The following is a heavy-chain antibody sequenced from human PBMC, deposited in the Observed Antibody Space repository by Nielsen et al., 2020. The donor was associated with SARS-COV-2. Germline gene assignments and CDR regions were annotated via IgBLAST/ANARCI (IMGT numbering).Heavy chain of an antibody. CDR2: ISSSSGYI. CDR3: ARDNPFTVWFGELTGRNAMDV. D-gene: IGHD3-10*01. J-gene: IGHJ6*02. V-gene: IGHV3-21*01. Sequence: GSLKISCAASGFTFSSYSMNWVRQAPGKGLEWVSSISSSSGYIYYADSVKGRFTISRDNAKNSLYLQMNSLRAEDTAVYYCARDNPFTVWFGELTGRNAMDVWGQGTTVTVSS. CDR1: GFTFSSYS.